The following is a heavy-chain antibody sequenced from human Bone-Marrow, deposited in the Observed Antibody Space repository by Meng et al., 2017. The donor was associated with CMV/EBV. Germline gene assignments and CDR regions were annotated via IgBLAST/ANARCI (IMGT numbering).Heavy chain of an antibody. CDR3: ARAYHLYNQVLLFYP. CDR1: GYTFTGYY. V-gene: IGHV1-2*02. CDR2: INPNSGGT. Sequence: ASVKVFCKASGYTFTGYYMHWVRQAPGQGLEWMGWINPNSGGTNYAQKFQGRVTMTRDTSISTAYMELSRLRSDDTAVYYCARAYHLYNQVLLFYPWGQGTLVTVSS. J-gene: IGHJ5*02. D-gene: IGHD1-14*01.